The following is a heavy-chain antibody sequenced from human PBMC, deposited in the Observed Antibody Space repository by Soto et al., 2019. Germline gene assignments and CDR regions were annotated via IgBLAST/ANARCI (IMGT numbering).Heavy chain of an antibody. J-gene: IGHJ4*02. CDR1: GGSFSGYY. CDR2: INHSGST. V-gene: IGHV4-34*01. Sequence: SETLSLTCAVYGGSFSGYYWSWIRQPPGKGLEWIGEINHSGSTNYNPSLKSRVTISVDTSKNQFSLKLSSVTAADTAVYYCARGFPNQDFLGDALDYWGQGTLVTVSS. CDR3: ARGFPNQDFLGDALDY. D-gene: IGHD3-3*01.